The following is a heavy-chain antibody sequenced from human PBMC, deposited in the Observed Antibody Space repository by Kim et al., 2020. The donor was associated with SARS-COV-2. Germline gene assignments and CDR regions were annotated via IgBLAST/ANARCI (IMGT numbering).Heavy chain of an antibody. CDR2: INQGGSET. J-gene: IGHJ4*01. CDR3: AREPHSTDWPYYFDG. CDR1: GFTFTWYW. Sequence: GGSLRLSCAVSGFTFTWYWMSWVRQAPGKGLEWVANINQGGSETYYVDSVKGRFTISRDNAKNSLYLQMNSLRDDDTAVYYCAREPHSTDWPYYFDGWG. V-gene: IGHV3-7*04. D-gene: IGHD2-2*01.